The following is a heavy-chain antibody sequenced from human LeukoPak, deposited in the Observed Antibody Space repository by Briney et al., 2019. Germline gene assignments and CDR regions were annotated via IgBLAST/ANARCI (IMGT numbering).Heavy chain of an antibody. CDR1: GGSFSSYC. D-gene: IGHD4-17*01. Sequence: SETLSLTCAVYGGSFSSYCMSWVRQPPGKGLEWVGAINNSGSTNYNPSLKCRVTISVDTSKNQFSLKLSSVTAADTAVYYCARGARSYGDYEDKSLDPCAQGTQPSFSS. CDR2: INNSGST. V-gene: IGHV4-34*01. J-gene: IGHJ5*02. CDR3: ARGARSYGDYEDKSLDP.